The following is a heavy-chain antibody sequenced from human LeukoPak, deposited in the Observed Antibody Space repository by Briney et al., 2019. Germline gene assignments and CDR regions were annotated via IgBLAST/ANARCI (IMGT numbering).Heavy chain of an antibody. CDR2: INCNGGST. V-gene: IGHV3-20*04. J-gene: IGHJ2*01. Sequence: GGSLRLSCAASGFTFNDYVMSWVRQAPGKGLEWVSGINCNGGSTGYADSVKGRFTISRDNAKNSLYLQMNSLRAEDTALYYCAIASRIIGYTSRGLGHWYFDLWGRGALVTVSS. CDR1: GFTFNDYV. D-gene: IGHD6-13*01. CDR3: AIASRIIGYTSRGLGHWYFDL.